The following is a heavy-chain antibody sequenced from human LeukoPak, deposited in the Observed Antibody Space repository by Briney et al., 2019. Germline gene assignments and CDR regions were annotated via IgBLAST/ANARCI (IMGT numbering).Heavy chain of an antibody. V-gene: IGHV4-59*01. CDR3: ARDRRKGYYYYYGMDV. CDR1: GGSISSYY. Sequence: PPETLSLTCTVSGGSISSYYWSWIRQPPGKGLEWIGYIYYSGSTNYNPSLKSRVTISVDTSKNQFSLKLSSVTAADTAVYYCARDRRKGYYYYYGMDVWGQGTTVTVSS. CDR2: IYYSGST. J-gene: IGHJ6*02.